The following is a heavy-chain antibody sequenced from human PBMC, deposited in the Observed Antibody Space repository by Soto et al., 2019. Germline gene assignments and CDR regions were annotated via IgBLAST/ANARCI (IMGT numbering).Heavy chain of an antibody. Sequence: ASVKVSCKASGYTFISYDISWVRQAPGQGLEWMGWISTYNGKTKYAQKLQGRVTMTTDPSTTTAYMELRSLRSDDTAVYYCARDSRNFDVLTGYYSFNWFDPWGQGTLVTVSS. V-gene: IGHV1-18*01. CDR3: ARDSRNFDVLTGYYSFNWFDP. CDR1: GYTFISYD. CDR2: ISTYNGKT. D-gene: IGHD3-9*01. J-gene: IGHJ5*02.